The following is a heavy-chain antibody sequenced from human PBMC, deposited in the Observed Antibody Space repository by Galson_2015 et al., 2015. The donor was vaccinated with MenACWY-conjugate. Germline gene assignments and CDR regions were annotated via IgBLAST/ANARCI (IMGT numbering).Heavy chain of an antibody. J-gene: IGHJ6*02. CDR1: DGSMSSSY. D-gene: IGHD3-3*01. V-gene: IGHV4-59*01. CDR2: IAYVYYPGCT. Sequence: EILSLTCTVSDGSMSSSYWSCVRQAPGGGVEWIGYIAYVYYPGCTNYNPSLKSRVTISGETSRKQFTLRLTSVTATETAVYYWARGRQPDLWSGYPEDFYSQGLDLWGQGTTVIVSS. CDR3: ARGRQPDLWSGYPEDFYSQGLDL.